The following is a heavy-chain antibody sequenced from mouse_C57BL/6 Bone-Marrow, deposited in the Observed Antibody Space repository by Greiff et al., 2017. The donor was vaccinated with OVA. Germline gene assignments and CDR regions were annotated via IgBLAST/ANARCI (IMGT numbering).Heavy chain of an antibody. CDR2: INPSSGYT. J-gene: IGHJ2*01. V-gene: IGHV1-7*01. CDR1: GYTFTSYW. CDR3: AKRTEGFDY. Sequence: QVQLQQSGAELAKPGASVKLSCKASGYTFTSYWMHWVKQRPGQGLEWIGYINPSSGYTKYNQKFKDKATLTADKSSSTAYMQLSSLKYEDSAVYCCAKRTEGFDYWGKGTTLTVSS.